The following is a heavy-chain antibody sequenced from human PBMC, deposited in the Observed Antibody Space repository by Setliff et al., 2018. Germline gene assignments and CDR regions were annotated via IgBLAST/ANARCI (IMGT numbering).Heavy chain of an antibody. Sequence: GESLKISCEGSGYTFTKYWIGWVRQMPGKGLEWMGTISPGDSDTRYSPSFQGQVTISADKSISTAYLQWSSLKASDTAMYYCARTYRLAAPSHFDYWGQGTLVTV. CDR1: GYTFTKYW. D-gene: IGHD6-13*01. J-gene: IGHJ4*02. CDR2: ISPGDSDT. V-gene: IGHV5-51*01. CDR3: ARTYRLAAPSHFDY.